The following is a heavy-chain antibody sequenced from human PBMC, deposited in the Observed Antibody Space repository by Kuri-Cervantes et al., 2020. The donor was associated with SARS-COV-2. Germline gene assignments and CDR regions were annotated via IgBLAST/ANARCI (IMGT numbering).Heavy chain of an antibody. D-gene: IGHD7-27*01. V-gene: IGHV3-30-3*01. Sequence: LSLTCAASGFTFSSYAMHWVRQAPGKGLEWVAVISYDGSNKYYADSVKGRFTISRDNSKNTLYLQMNSLRAEDTAVYYCARDLLGFFDYWGQGTLVTVSS. CDR3: ARDLLGFFDY. J-gene: IGHJ4*02. CDR2: ISYDGSNK. CDR1: GFTFSSYA.